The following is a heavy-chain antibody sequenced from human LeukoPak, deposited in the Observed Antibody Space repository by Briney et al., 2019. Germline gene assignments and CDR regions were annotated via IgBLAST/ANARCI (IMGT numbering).Heavy chain of an antibody. Sequence: GGSLRLSCAASGFTVSSNYMSWVRQAPGKGLEWVSVIYSGGSTYYADSVKGRFTISRDNSKNTLYLQMNSLRAEDTAVYYCASQRGEFGEDWFDPWGQGTLVTVSS. D-gene: IGHD3-10*01. CDR1: GFTVSSNY. CDR3: ASQRGEFGEDWFDP. V-gene: IGHV3-53*01. J-gene: IGHJ5*02. CDR2: IYSGGST.